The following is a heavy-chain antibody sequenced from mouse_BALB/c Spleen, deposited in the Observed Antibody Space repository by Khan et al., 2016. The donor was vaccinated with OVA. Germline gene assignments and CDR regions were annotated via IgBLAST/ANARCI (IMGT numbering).Heavy chain of an antibody. V-gene: IGHV5-6-3*01. CDR1: GFTFSSYG. D-gene: IGHD1-1*01. CDR2: INTNVGST. Sequence: DVHLVESEGGLVQPGGSLKLSCAASGFTFSSYGMSWVRQTPDKRLELVATINTNVGSTYYPDSVKGRFTISRDNAKNTLYLQISSLKSEDTAMXYCARMGIIYYGTTQPPSDYWGQGTTLTVSS. J-gene: IGHJ2*01. CDR3: ARMGIIYYGTTQPPSDY.